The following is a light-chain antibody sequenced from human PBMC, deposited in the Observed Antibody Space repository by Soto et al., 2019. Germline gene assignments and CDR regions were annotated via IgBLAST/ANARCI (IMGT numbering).Light chain of an antibody. V-gene: IGKV3-20*01. CDR3: QQYSNSRT. CDR1: ESVNSNY. CDR2: DAS. Sequence: EIVLTQSPGTLSLSPGERATLSCRANESVNSNYLGWYQQRPGQAPRLLVYDASKRATGIPDRFSGSGSGTDFTLTISRLDPEDFAVYYCQQYSNSRTFGQGTKV. J-gene: IGKJ1*01.